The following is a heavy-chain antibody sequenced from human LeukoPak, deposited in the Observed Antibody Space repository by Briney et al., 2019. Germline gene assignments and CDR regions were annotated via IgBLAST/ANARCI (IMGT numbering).Heavy chain of an antibody. CDR2: ISSSSSSYI. Sequence: PGGSLRLSCAASGFTFSSYSMNWVRQAPGKGLEWVSSISSSSSSYIYYADSVKGRFTISRDNAKNSLYLQMNSLRAEDTAVYYCARDWPAAADDAFDIWGQGTMVTVSS. D-gene: IGHD6-13*01. V-gene: IGHV3-21*01. J-gene: IGHJ3*02. CDR1: GFTFSSYS. CDR3: ARDWPAAADDAFDI.